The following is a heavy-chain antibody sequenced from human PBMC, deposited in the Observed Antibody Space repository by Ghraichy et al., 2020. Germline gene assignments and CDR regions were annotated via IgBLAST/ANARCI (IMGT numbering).Heavy chain of an antibody. Sequence: SQTLSLTCTVSGGSLRSQFWTWVRHPPGKGLEWIGYISHTGNTNYNPSLGGRATISLDTSKNRFSLSLTSVNAEDSATYYCARRGRGYSLYYYGLDVWGPGTTVTVSS. V-gene: IGHV4-4*09. J-gene: IGHJ6*02. CDR3: ARRGRGYSLYYYGLDV. D-gene: IGHD5-18*01. CDR1: GGSLRSQF. CDR2: ISHTGNT.